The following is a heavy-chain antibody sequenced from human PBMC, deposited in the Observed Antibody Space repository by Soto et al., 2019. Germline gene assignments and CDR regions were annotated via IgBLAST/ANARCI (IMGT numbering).Heavy chain of an antibody. J-gene: IGHJ4*02. CDR1: GFTFSNYG. Sequence: QVQLVESGGGVVQPGRSLRLSCAASGFTFSNYGMRWVRQAPGKGLEWVAVLSSDGSKKYYVDSVKGRFTISRDNSKNTLYLQMDSLRGEDTAVYYCATDGPGKQSLVGYYFDYWGQGTLVTVSS. CDR3: ATDGPGKQSLVGYYFDY. D-gene: IGHD6-19*01. V-gene: IGHV3-30*03. CDR2: LSSDGSKK.